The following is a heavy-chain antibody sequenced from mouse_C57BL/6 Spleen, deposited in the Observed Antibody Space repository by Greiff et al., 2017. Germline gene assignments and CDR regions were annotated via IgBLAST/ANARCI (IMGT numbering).Heavy chain of an antibody. CDR2: IYCDADN. V-gene: IGHV8-12*01. J-gene: IGHJ2*01. CDR1: GFSLTTSCLG. Sequence: QVTLKVSGPGLLQSSQTLSLTCSFSGFSLTTSCLGVSWLRPPSGLGLEWLVPIYCDADNRSTPSLPSQLTLSPDTSRNQVFRKITSVDTADTATDNGARRAGNYGSSWYVDYWGQGTTLTVSS. CDR3: ARRAGNYGSSWYVDY. D-gene: IGHD1-1*01.